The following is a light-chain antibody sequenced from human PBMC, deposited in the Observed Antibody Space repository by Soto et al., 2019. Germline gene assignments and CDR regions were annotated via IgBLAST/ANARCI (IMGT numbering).Light chain of an antibody. V-gene: IGKV1-39*01. CDR2: GAV. CDR1: QSISSY. CDR3: QQRYSPPRS. Sequence: DIQMTQSPSSLSASVGGRVTVTCRASQSISSYLNWYQQKPGKAPKLLIYGAVNLQSGVPSRFSGSGSGTDFTLTISSLQPEDFATYYCQQRYSPPRSFGGGTKVEIK. J-gene: IGKJ4*01.